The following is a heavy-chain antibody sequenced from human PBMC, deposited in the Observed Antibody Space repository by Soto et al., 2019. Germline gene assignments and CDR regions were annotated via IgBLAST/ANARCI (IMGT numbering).Heavy chain of an antibody. D-gene: IGHD6-6*01. CDR3: ASNIGQLGAYGMDV. Sequence: GASVKVSCKASGYTFTSYDINWVRQATGQGLEWMGWMNPNSGNTGYAQKFQGRVTMTRNTSISTAYMGLSSLRSEDTAVYYCASNIGQLGAYGMDVWGQGTTVTVSS. J-gene: IGHJ6*02. V-gene: IGHV1-8*01. CDR1: GYTFTSYD. CDR2: MNPNSGNT.